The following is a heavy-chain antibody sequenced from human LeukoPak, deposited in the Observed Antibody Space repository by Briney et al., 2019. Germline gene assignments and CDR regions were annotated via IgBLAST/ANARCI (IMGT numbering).Heavy chain of an antibody. CDR1: DGSMTNYY. CDR3: ARLATYYYGSMTYYFFEH. J-gene: IGHJ4*02. CDR2: IHSSGNN. D-gene: IGHD3-10*01. Sequence: SETLSLSCSVSDGSMTNYYWSWIRQPAGKGLEWIGRIHSSGNNNYNPSLASRVSMSLDTSKRQLSLDLSSLTAADTAIYYCARLATYYYGSMTYYFFEHWGQGLQATVSS. V-gene: IGHV4-4*07.